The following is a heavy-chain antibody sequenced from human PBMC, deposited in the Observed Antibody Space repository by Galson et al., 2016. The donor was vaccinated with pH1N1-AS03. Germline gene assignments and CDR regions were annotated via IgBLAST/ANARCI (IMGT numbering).Heavy chain of an antibody. D-gene: IGHD1-26*01. CDR2: MTPNNGNT. CDR3: ARGSGSPHWFDP. V-gene: IGHV1-8*01. J-gene: IGHJ5*02. Sequence: SVKVSCKASGYTFTTYDINWVRQAAGQGLEWMGWMTPNNGNTGYAQRFQGRVTMTRNTSISTAYMELNSLRADDTAVYYCARGSGSPHWFDPWGQGTLVTVSS. CDR1: GYTFTTYD.